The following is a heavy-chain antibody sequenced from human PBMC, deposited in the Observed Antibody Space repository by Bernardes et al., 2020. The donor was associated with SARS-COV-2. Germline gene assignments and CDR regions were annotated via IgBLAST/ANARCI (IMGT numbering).Heavy chain of an antibody. J-gene: IGHJ4*01. CDR3: SARIFGDLNLF. CDR1: GLIFRSYS. V-gene: IGHV3-23*01. CDR2: IGGDGRSI. Sequence: GGSLRLSCAASGLIFRSYSVTWVRQAPGKGLEWVSAIGGDGRSIYYADSVKGRFTISRDNTKNTVYLQMNSLRAEDTAVYFCSARIFGDLNLFWGHGVLVTVSS. D-gene: IGHD4-17*01.